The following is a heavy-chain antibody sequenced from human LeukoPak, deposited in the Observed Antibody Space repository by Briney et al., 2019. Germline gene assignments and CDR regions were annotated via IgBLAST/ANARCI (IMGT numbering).Heavy chain of an antibody. D-gene: IGHD6-6*01. Sequence: ASVKVSCKASGYTFTGHYMHWVRQAPGQGLEWMGWINPNSGGTNYAQKFQGRVTMTRDTSISTAYMELSRLRSDVTAVYYCTRVLSAARPYYYYYYMDVWGKGTTVTVSS. V-gene: IGHV1-2*02. J-gene: IGHJ6*03. CDR3: TRVLSAARPYYYYYYMDV. CDR2: INPNSGGT. CDR1: GYTFTGHY.